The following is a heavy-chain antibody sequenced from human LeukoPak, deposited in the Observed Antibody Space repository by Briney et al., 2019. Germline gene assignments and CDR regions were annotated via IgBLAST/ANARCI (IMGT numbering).Heavy chain of an antibody. J-gene: IGHJ4*02. V-gene: IGHV3-7*04. CDR2: IKQDGSKK. CDR1: GFPFSSYW. D-gene: IGHD5-24*01. Sequence: GGSLRLSCVASGFPFSSYWMTWVRQAPGKELEWVANIKQDGSKKSYVDSVKGRFTISRDNAKNSLYLQMNSLRAEDTAIYYCTRVGYIDEGIDYWGQGTLVTVSS. CDR3: TRVGYIDEGIDY.